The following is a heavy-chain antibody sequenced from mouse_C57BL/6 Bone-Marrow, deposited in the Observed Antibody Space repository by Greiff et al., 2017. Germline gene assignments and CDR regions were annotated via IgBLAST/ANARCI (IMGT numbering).Heavy chain of an antibody. V-gene: IGHV1-39*01. Sequence: EVQLQQSGPELVKPGASVKISCKASGYSFTDYNMNWVKQSTGKSLEWIGVINPNYGTTSYNQKFKGKATLTVDQSSSTAYMQLNSLTSGDSAVYNGERGYDYDYAMDYWGQGTSVTVSS. CDR1: GYSFTDYN. J-gene: IGHJ4*01. CDR3: ERGYDYDYAMDY. CDR2: INPNYGTT. D-gene: IGHD2-4*01.